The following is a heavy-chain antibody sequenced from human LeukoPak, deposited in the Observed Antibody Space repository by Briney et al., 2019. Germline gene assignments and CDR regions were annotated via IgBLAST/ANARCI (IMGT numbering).Heavy chain of an antibody. CDR2: ISGSGGTA. CDR1: GFTFSIYA. CDR3: AKDYASRGDY. J-gene: IGHJ4*02. Sequence: GGSLRLSCAASGFTFSIYAMSWVRQAPGKGLEWVSAISGSGGTAYYADSVKGRFTISRDNSKNTLYLQMNSLRAEDTAVYYCAKDYASRGDYWGQGTLVTVSS. V-gene: IGHV3-23*01. D-gene: IGHD2-2*01.